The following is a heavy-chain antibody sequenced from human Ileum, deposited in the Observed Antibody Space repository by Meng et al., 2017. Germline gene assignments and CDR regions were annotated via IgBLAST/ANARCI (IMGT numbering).Heavy chain of an antibody. V-gene: IGHV1-18*01. CDR3: ARDFGRPMDFDY. CDR2: ISAATGTT. CDR1: GHTFNSNG. J-gene: IGHJ4*02. Sequence: LVAVGAGVPCREHPSKVPWPASGHTFNSNGSRVLRQAPGQGLEWRGSISAATGTTNSAENLQGRVTLTTATSPNTANMELRSLPSDATAVYYCARDFGRPMDFDYWGQGTLVTVSS. D-gene: IGHD3-10*01.